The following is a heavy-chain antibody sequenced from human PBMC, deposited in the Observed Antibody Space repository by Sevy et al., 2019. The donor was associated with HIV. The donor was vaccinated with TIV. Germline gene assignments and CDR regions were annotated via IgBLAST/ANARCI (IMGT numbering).Heavy chain of an antibody. CDR1: GFIFSNYA. D-gene: IGHD3-22*01. V-gene: IGHV3-30*14. CDR2: ITHDGSET. J-gene: IGHJ5*01. CDR3: AKGKSSGQHFTPMTDS. Sequence: GGSLRLSCVGSGFIFSNYAIHWVRQTPGKALEWVAVITHDGSETHYADSVRGRLSISRDNSKNTVYVQLNSLRCDDTAVYYCAKGKSSGQHFTPMTDSWGQGTLVTVSS.